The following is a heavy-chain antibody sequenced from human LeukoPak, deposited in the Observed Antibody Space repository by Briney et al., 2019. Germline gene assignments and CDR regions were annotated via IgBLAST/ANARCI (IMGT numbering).Heavy chain of an antibody. CDR2: INNSGST. CDR3: ARGRRSYYVAYYFDY. CDR1: GGSFSGYY. D-gene: IGHD1-26*01. V-gene: IGHV4-34*01. J-gene: IGHJ4*02. Sequence: PSETLSLTCAVYGGSFSGYYWSWIRQPPGKGLEWIVGINNSGSTNYNPSLKSRVTISVDTSKNQFSLKLSSVSAADTAVYYCARGRRSYYVAYYFDYWGQGTLVTVSS.